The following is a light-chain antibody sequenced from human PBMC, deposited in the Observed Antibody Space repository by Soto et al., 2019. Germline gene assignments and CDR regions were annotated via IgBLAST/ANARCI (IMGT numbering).Light chain of an antibody. Sequence: DIVMTQSPATLSVSPGETATLSCRASRIVRFYVAWYQQKPGQAPRLLIHGASTRATGIPARFSGSGSGTEFTLTISSLQSEDFAVYYCQQYNNWPPITFGQGTRLEIK. CDR1: RIVRFY. J-gene: IGKJ5*01. V-gene: IGKV3-15*01. CDR3: QQYNNWPPIT. CDR2: GAS.